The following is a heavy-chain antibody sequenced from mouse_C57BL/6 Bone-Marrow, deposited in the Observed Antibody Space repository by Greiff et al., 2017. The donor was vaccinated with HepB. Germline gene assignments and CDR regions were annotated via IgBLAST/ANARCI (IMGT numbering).Heavy chain of an antibody. D-gene: IGHD2-4*01. Sequence: QVQLQQSGAELARPGASVKLSCKASGYTFTSYGISWVKQRTGQGLEWIGEIYPRSGNTYYNEKFKGKATLTADKSSSTAYMELRSLTSEDSAVYFCARKVYYDYQAWFAYWGQGTLVTVSA. CDR2: IYPRSGNT. J-gene: IGHJ3*01. CDR1: GYTFTSYG. V-gene: IGHV1-81*01. CDR3: ARKVYYDYQAWFAY.